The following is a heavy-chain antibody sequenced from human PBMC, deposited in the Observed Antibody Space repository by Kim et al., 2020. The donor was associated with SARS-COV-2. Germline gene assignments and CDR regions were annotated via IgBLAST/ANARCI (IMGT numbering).Heavy chain of an antibody. V-gene: IGHV3-7*01. D-gene: IGHD2-15*01. Sequence: GSLRLSCAASGFTFSSYWMSWVRQAPGKGLEWVANIKQDGSEKYYVDSVKGRFTISRDNAKNSLYLQMNSLRAEDTAVYYCARARGYCSGGSCGPDAFDIWGQGTMVTVSS. CDR3: ARARGYCSGGSCGPDAFDI. CDR1: GFTFSSYW. CDR2: IKQDGSEK. J-gene: IGHJ3*02.